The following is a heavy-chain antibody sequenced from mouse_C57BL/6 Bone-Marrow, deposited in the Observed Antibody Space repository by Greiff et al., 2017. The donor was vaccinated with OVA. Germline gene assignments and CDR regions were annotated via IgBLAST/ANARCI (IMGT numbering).Heavy chain of an antibody. CDR3: ARRYYGSSYWYFDV. Sequence: QVQLKQPGAELVKPGASVKMSCKASGYTFTSYWITWVKQRPGQGLEWIGDIYPGSGSTNYNEKFKSKATLTVDTSSSTAYMQLSSLTSEDSAVYYCARRYYGSSYWYFDVWGQGTSVTVSS. CDR1: GYTFTSYW. V-gene: IGHV1-55*01. D-gene: IGHD1-1*01. CDR2: IYPGSGST. J-gene: IGHJ1*01.